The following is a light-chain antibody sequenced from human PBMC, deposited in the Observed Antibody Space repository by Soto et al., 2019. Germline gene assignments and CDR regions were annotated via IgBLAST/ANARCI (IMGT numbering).Light chain of an antibody. CDR2: GTG. V-gene: IGKV3-20*01. Sequence: EIVLTQSPGTLSLSPGQRATLSCRASQSVSSSYLAWYQHKRGQAPRLLMFGTGSRATGIPDRFSGTGSGTDFTLIINRLEPEDFAVYYCQQYGSSPLTFGGGTKVDIK. J-gene: IGKJ4*01. CDR1: QSVSSSY. CDR3: QQYGSSPLT.